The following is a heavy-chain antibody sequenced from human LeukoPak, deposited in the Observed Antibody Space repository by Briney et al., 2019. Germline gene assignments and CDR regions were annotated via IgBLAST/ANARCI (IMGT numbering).Heavy chain of an antibody. V-gene: IGHV4-59*06. D-gene: IGHD3-10*01. Sequence: SETLSLTCTVSGGSISSYYWSWIRQPAGKGLEWIGYIYYSGSTYYNPSLKSRVTISVDTSKNQFSLKLSSVTAADTAVYYCARDYYGSGSSYSWFDPWGQGTLVTVSS. CDR2: IYYSGST. CDR1: GGSISSYY. CDR3: ARDYYGSGSSYSWFDP. J-gene: IGHJ5*02.